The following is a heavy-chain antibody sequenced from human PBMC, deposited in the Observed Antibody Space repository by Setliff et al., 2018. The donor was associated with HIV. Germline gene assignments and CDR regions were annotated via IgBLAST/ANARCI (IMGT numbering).Heavy chain of an antibody. CDR3: ARDIVGATTYRSL. V-gene: IGHV1-2*02. Sequence: ASVKVSCKSSGYTFTGYYMHWVRQAPGQGLEWVGWINPIDGDTKYAQKFQGRLTMTRDRPIRTAYMELTRLTYDDTAVYYCARDIVGATTYRSLWGQGTLVTVSS. D-gene: IGHD1-26*01. CDR1: GYTFTGYY. J-gene: IGHJ4*02. CDR2: INPIDGDT.